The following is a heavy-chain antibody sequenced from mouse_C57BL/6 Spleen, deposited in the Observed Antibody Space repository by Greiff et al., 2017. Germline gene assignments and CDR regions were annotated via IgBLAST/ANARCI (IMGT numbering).Heavy chain of an antibody. CDR3: ARRDDDYAMDY. J-gene: IGHJ4*01. Sequence: QVQLQQSGAELVRPGSSVKLSCKASGYTFTSYWMDWVKQRPGQGLEWIGNIYPSDSETHYNQKFKDKATLTVDKSSSTAYMQLSSLTSEDSAVYYCARRDDDYAMDYWGQGTSVTVSS. D-gene: IGHD2-14*01. CDR2: IYPSDSET. CDR1: GYTFTSYW. V-gene: IGHV1-61*01.